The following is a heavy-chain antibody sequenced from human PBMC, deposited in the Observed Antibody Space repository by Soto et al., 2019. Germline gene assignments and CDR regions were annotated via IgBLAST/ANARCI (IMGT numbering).Heavy chain of an antibody. CDR2: IGTAGDT. D-gene: IGHD3-10*01. CDR1: GFTFSSYD. CDR3: ARGGVWFGDFAPYYYGMDV. Sequence: GGSLRLSCAASGFTFSSYDMHWVRQATGKGLEWVSAIGTAGDTYYPGSVKGRFTISRENAKNSLYLQMNSLRAEDTAVYYCARGGVWFGDFAPYYYGMDVWGQGTTVTVSS. V-gene: IGHV3-13*01. J-gene: IGHJ6*02.